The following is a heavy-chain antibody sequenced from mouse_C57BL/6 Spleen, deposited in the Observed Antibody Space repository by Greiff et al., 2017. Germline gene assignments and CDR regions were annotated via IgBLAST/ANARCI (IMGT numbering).Heavy chain of an antibody. CDR2: INPGSGGT. CDR3: ARGGSSYYAMDY. J-gene: IGHJ4*01. CDR1: GYAFTNYL. Sequence: VQLKESGAELVRPGTSVKVSCKASGYAFTNYLIEWVKQRPGQGLEWIGVINPGSGGTNYNEKFKGKATLTADKSSSTAYMQLSSLTSEDSAVYFCARGGSSYYAMDYWGQGTSVTVSS. D-gene: IGHD1-1*01. V-gene: IGHV1-54*01.